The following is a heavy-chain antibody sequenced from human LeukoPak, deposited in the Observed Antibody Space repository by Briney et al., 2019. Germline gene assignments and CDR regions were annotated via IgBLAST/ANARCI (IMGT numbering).Heavy chain of an antibody. CDR1: GFTFRNYG. CDR3: ARGVEPLAANTLAY. J-gene: IGHJ4*02. Sequence: GGSLRLSCAASGFTFRNYGIHWVRQAPGKGLEWVAAIWYDGSNKYYADSVQGRFTISRDNSKNTLYLEMNSLSPDDTAVYYCARGVEPLAANTLAYWGQGTLVTVSS. CDR2: IWYDGSNK. V-gene: IGHV3-33*01. D-gene: IGHD1-14*01.